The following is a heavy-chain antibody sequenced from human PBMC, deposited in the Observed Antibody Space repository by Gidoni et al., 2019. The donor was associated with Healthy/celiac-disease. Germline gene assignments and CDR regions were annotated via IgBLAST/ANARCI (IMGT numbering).Heavy chain of an antibody. CDR1: GGSFSGYY. J-gene: IGHJ4*02. CDR3: ASVDSSSSMNSVDY. V-gene: IGHV4-34*01. Sequence: QVQLQQWGAGLLTPSETLSLTCAVYGGSFSGYYWSWIRQPPGKGLEWIGEINHSGSTNYNPSLKSRVTISVDTSKNQFSLKLSSVTAADTAVYYCASVDSSSSMNSVDYWGQGTLVTVSS. CDR2: INHSGST. D-gene: IGHD6-6*01.